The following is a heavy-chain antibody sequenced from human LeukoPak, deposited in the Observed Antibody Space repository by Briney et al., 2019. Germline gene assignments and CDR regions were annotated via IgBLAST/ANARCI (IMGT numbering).Heavy chain of an antibody. CDR1: GFTFSSYW. CDR2: INSDGSST. CDR3: ASGYCSGGSCYSISYYYYGMDV. V-gene: IGHV3-74*01. D-gene: IGHD2-15*01. Sequence: GGSLRLSCAASGFTFSSYWMHWVRQAPGKGLVWVSRINSDGSSTSYADSVKGRFTISRDNAKNTLYLQMNSLRAEDTAVYYCASGYCSGGSCYSISYYYYGMDVWGKGTTVTVSS. J-gene: IGHJ6*04.